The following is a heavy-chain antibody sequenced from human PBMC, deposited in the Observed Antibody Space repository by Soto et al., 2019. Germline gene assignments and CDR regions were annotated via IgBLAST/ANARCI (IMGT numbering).Heavy chain of an antibody. D-gene: IGHD7-27*01. CDR3: ARGPSGDKVDS. CDR2: IYNGGST. V-gene: IGHV4-30-4*01. J-gene: IGHJ4*02. Sequence: QVQLQESGPGLVKPSQTLSLTCTVSGGSISTVNYWWSWIRQSPDMGLEWIGHIYNGGSTYNNPSLHSXXTXSXXTSKNQLSLTLSSVSAADTAVYYCARGPSGDKVDSWGQGTLVTVSS. CDR1: GGSISTVNYW.